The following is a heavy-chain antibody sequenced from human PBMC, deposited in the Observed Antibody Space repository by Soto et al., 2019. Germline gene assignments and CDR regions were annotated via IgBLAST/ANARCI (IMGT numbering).Heavy chain of an antibody. Sequence: QVQLQESGPGLVKPSQTLSLTCTVSGGSISSGGYYWSWIRQHPGKGLEWIGYIYYSGRTYDNPSLKSRVTISVDTSKNQSSLKLSSVTAAATAVYYCARGSYGLIPWYFDLWGRGTLVTVSS. CDR3: ARGSYGLIPWYFDL. V-gene: IGHV4-31*03. D-gene: IGHD1-26*01. CDR2: IYYSGRT. J-gene: IGHJ2*01. CDR1: GGSISSGGYY.